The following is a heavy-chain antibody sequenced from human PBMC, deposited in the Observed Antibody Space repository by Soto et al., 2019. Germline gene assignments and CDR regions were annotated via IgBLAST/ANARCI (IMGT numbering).Heavy chain of an antibody. D-gene: IGHD6-13*01. Sequence: GGSLRLSCAASGFTFRDYSMHWVRQAPGKGLEWVAVISNDGSNKYYADSVKGRFTISRDNSKNWLFLQIHSLRAEDTAVYYFETGLISAGQPAGWYFDRWGRGTLVTVSS. CDR3: ETGLISAGQPAGWYFDR. CDR1: GFTFRDYS. CDR2: ISNDGSNK. V-gene: IGHV3-30*04. J-gene: IGHJ2*01.